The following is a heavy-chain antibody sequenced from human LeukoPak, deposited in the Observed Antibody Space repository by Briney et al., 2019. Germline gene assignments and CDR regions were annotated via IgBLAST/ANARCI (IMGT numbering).Heavy chain of an antibody. CDR1: GFTFSGHS. CDR3: GRFISGAIDY. CDR2: INLDGSER. Sequence: PGGSLRLSCAASGFTFSGHSMTWVRQAPGKGLEWVANINLDGSERFYVDFVKGRFTITRYNADNSMYLQMNSLRAEDTAVYYCGRFISGAIDYWGQGTLVTVSS. V-gene: IGHV3-7*01. J-gene: IGHJ4*02. D-gene: IGHD3-10*01.